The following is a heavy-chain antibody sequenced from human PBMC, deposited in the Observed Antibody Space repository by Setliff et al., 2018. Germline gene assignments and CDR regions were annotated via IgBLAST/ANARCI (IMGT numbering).Heavy chain of an antibody. CDR3: AHSTTFDLHHDY. Sequence: SETLSLTCRVSGGSVSTFYWTWIRQPPGKGLEWIGYIFTSGSTQYNPSLKSRSTISRDTSSNQFSLKLFSVTAADTAVYYCAHSTTFDLHHDYWGQGALVTVSS. V-gene: IGHV4-4*09. CDR1: GGSVSTFY. CDR2: IFTSGST. D-gene: IGHD3-9*01. J-gene: IGHJ4*02.